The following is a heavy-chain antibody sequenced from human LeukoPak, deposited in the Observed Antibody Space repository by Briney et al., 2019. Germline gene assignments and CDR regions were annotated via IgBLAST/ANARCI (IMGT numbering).Heavy chain of an antibody. CDR3: AKDFGLAPYDY. V-gene: IGHV3-23*01. J-gene: IGHJ4*02. CDR1: GFTFSSYA. Sequence: GRSLRLSCAASGFTFSSYAMSWVRQAPGKGLEWVSAISGSGGSTYYADSVKGRFTISRDNSKNTLYLQMNSLRAEGTAVYYCAKDFGLAPYDYWGQGTLVTVSS. D-gene: IGHD3-10*01. CDR2: ISGSGGST.